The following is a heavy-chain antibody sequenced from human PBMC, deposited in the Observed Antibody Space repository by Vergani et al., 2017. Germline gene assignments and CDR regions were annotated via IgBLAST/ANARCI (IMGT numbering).Heavy chain of an antibody. CDR1: GGSISSGGYY. V-gene: IGHV4-31*03. CDR3: ARDTPPATYFDY. J-gene: IGHJ4*02. Sequence: QVQLQESGPGLVKPSQTLSLTCTVSGGSISSGGYYWSWIRQHPGKGLEWIGYIYYSGSTYYNPSLKSRVTISADTSKNQFSLKLSSVTAADTAVYYCARDTPPATYFDYWGQGTLVTVSS. CDR2: IYYSGST. D-gene: IGHD2-15*01.